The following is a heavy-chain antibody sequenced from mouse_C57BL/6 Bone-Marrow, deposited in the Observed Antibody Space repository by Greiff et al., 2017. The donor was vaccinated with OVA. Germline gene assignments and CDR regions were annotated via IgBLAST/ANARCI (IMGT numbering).Heavy chain of an antibody. CDR3: VRQVYYDYDVFDY. Sequence: EVQGVESGGGLVQPKGSLKLSCAASGFSFNTYAMNWVRQAPGKGLEWVARIRSKSNNYATYYADSVKDRFTISRDDSESMLYLQMNNLKTEDTAMYYCVRQVYYDYDVFDYWGQGTTLTVSS. V-gene: IGHV10-1*01. CDR1: GFSFNTYA. J-gene: IGHJ2*01. CDR2: IRSKSNNYAT. D-gene: IGHD2-4*01.